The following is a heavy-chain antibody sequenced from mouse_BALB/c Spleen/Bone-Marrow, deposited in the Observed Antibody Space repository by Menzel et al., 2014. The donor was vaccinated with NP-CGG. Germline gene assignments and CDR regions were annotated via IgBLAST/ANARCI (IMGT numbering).Heavy chain of an antibody. CDR3: ARHREVRPFAY. J-gene: IGHJ3*01. Sequence: EVHLVESGGGLVKPGGSLKLSCAASGFTFSSYAMSWVRQTPEKRLGGVETIRSGGSYTYYPDSVKGRFIISRDNAKNTLYLQMSSLRSEDTAMYYCARHREVRPFAYWGQGTLATVSA. CDR1: GFTFSSYA. D-gene: IGHD2-14*01. CDR2: IRSGGSYT. V-gene: IGHV5-9-3*01.